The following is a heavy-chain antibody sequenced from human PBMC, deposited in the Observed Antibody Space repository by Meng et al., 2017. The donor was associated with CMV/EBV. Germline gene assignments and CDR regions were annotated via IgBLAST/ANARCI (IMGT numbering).Heavy chain of an antibody. CDR2: INPNSGGT. Sequence: KGSCKASGYTFNGYSMHWVRQGPGQGLEWMGWINPNSGGTNYAKKFQGRVTMTRDTSISTAYMELSRLRSDDTAVYYCARDPDYGDYWGQGTLVTVSS. J-gene: IGHJ4*02. CDR1: GYTFNGYS. V-gene: IGHV1-2*02. CDR3: ARDPDYGDY.